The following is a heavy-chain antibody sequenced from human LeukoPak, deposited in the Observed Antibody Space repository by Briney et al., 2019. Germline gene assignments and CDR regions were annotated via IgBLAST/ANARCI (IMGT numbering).Heavy chain of an antibody. J-gene: IGHJ4*02. CDR2: INPHSGGT. V-gene: IGHV1-2*02. D-gene: IGHD6-6*01. CDR1: GYTFIDYY. CDR3: ARDSSYSSSLYYFEY. Sequence: GASVKVSCKASGYTFIDYYMHWVRQAPGQGLEWMGWINPHSGGTNYAQKFQGRVTMTRDTSISTVYMEVSRLRSDDTAVYYCARDSSYSSSLYYFEYWGQGTLVTVSS.